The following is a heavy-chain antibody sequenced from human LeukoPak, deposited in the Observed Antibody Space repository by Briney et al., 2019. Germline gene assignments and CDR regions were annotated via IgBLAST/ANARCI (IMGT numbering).Heavy chain of an antibody. Sequence: SETLSLTCTVSGGSISSYYWSWLRQPPGKGLEWIGYIYYSGSTNYNPSLKSRVTISVDTSKNQFYLKLSSVTAADTAVYYCARGDYYDSSGYYLDYWGQGTLVTVSS. CDR2: IYYSGST. D-gene: IGHD3-22*01. CDR3: ARGDYYDSSGYYLDY. J-gene: IGHJ4*02. CDR1: GGSISSYY. V-gene: IGHV4-59*01.